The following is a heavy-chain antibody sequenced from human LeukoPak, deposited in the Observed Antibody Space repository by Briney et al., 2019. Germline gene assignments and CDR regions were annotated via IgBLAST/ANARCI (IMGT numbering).Heavy chain of an antibody. CDR1: GYTFTGYY. D-gene: IGHD2-21*02. J-gene: IGHJ4*02. Sequence: ASVKVSFKAFGYTFTGYYMHWVRQAPGQGLEWMGWINPNSGGTNYAQKFQGRVTMTRDTSISAAYMELSRLRSDDTAVYYCARGAHIVVVTAIPLDYWGQGTLVTVSS. CDR3: ARGAHIVVVTAIPLDY. CDR2: INPNSGGT. V-gene: IGHV1-2*02.